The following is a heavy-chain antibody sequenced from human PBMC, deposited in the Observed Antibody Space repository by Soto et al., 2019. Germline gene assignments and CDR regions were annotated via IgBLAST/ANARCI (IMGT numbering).Heavy chain of an antibody. CDR3: ARGVLHCHKLRYFDWLVSNNRFVR. J-gene: IGHJ5*02. CDR2: IYYSGST. CDR1: GGSISSYY. V-gene: IGHV4-59*01. D-gene: IGHD3-9*01. Sequence: SETPSLTCAVSGGSISSYYWSWIRQPPGKGLEWIGYIYYSGSTNYNPSLKSRVTISVDTSKNQFSLKLSSVTAADTAVYYCARGVLHCHKLRYFDWLVSNNRFVRWGQGTPITVDS.